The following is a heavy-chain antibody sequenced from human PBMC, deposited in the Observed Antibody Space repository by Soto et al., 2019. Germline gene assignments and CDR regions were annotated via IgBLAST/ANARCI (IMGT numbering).Heavy chain of an antibody. CDR1: GGSTTSSY. CDR2: IYDTGISGYTPST. V-gene: IGHV4-59*01. Sequence: PSETLSLTCTVSGGSTTSSYWSWIRRPPGKGLEWIAYIYDTGISGYTPSTSYNPSLKSRVNMSVDTSKCLVALKMSTVTAADTAVYYCPRRGDAFFYYGLDVWGQGITVTVSS. J-gene: IGHJ6*02. CDR3: PRRGDAFFYYGLDV.